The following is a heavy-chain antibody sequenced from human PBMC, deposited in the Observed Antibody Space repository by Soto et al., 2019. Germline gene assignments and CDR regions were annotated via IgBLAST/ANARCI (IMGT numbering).Heavy chain of an antibody. CDR1: GFTFSSYE. V-gene: IGHV3-48*03. D-gene: IGHD3-10*01. CDR2: ISSSGSTI. CDR3: ARDVPQYYYGSGSFGGGNGMDV. J-gene: IGHJ6*02. Sequence: GGSLRLSCAASGFTFSSYEMNWVRQAPGKGLEWVSYISSSGSTIYYADSVKGRFTISRDNAKNSLYLQMNSLRAEDTAVYYCARDVPQYYYGSGSFGGGNGMDVWGQGTTVTVSS.